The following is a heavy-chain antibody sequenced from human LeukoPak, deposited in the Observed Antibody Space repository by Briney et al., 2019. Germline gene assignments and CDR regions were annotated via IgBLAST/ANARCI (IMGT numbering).Heavy chain of an antibody. Sequence: VKVSCKASGGTFSSYAISWVRQAPGQGLEWMGRIIPIFGTANYAQKFQGRVTITADESTSTAYMELSSLRSEDTAVYYCASNGYSGSYRASAFDIWGQGTMVTVSS. CDR1: GGTFSSYA. D-gene: IGHD1-26*01. CDR3: ASNGYSGSYRASAFDI. V-gene: IGHV1-69*15. J-gene: IGHJ3*02. CDR2: IIPIFGTA.